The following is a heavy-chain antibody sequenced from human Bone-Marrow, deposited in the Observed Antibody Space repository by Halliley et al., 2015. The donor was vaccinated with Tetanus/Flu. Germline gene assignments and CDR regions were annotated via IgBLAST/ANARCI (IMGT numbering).Heavy chain of an antibody. CDR2: GGGGHT. V-gene: IGHV3-23*01. Sequence: GGGGHTEYAASLRGRFTIPRDNSKNTLFLQMNSLRGEDTAVYYCAKDPGGGSGDYRYYYFDHWGQGTLATVSS. CDR3: AKDPGGGSGDYRYYYFDH. J-gene: IGHJ4*02. D-gene: IGHD4-4*01.